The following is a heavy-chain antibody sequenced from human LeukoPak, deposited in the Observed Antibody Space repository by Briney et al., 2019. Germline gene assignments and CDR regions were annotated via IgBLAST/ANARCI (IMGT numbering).Heavy chain of an antibody. J-gene: IGHJ4*02. CDR3: ARLEMATRIDY. CDR1: RFTFSSYT. V-gene: IGHV3-30*04. CDR2: ISYDGSSK. D-gene: IGHD5-24*01. Sequence: QPGRSLRLSCSASRFTFSSYTMHWVRQAPGKGLEWVAIISYDGSSKYYADSVKGRFTLSRDNSKNMLYLQMNSLRADDTAVYYCARLEMATRIDYWGQGTLVTVSS.